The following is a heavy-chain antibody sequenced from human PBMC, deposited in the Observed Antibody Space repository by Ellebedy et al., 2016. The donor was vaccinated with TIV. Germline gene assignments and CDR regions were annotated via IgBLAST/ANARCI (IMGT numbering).Heavy chain of an antibody. J-gene: IGHJ4*02. D-gene: IGHD3-10*01. CDR1: GFTFSDYY. Sequence: PGGSLRLSCAASGFTFSDYYMNWIRQAPGKGLEWVTHISLISSTIYYADSVKGRFTISRDNAKNSLSLQMNSLRDEDTAVYYCARGPRFGESAFDDWGQGTLVTVSS. CDR2: ISLISSTI. CDR3: ARGPRFGESAFDD. V-gene: IGHV3-11*04.